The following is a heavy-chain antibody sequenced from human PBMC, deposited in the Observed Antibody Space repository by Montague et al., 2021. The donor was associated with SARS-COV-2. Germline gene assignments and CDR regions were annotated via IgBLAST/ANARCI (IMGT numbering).Heavy chain of an antibody. V-gene: IGHV4-59*12. D-gene: IGHD1-14*01. Sequence: SETLSLTCAVSGGSISSSDWGWIRQPPGPGLEWIGFFYSSGITDSNPSFTSRVSISLDTSKNQVSLKLRSVTTADTAAYYCARETMTGDAFDVWGQGTMVTVSP. J-gene: IGHJ3*01. CDR2: FYSSGIT. CDR3: ARETMTGDAFDV. CDR1: GGSISSSD.